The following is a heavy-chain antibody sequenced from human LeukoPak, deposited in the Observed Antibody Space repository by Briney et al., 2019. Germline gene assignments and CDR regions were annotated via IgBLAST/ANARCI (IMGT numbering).Heavy chain of an antibody. Sequence: EASVKVSCKVSGYTLSDLAMHWVRQAPGKGLEGVGGLDPEDGEAIYAQPLQGRVTMTDDTSSDTAYMVLSSLRSEDTAVYYCATRNFGDYGAFDIWGQGTLVTVSS. V-gene: IGHV1-24*01. CDR1: GYTLSDLA. CDR3: ATRNFGDYGAFDI. J-gene: IGHJ3*02. D-gene: IGHD4-17*01. CDR2: LDPEDGEA.